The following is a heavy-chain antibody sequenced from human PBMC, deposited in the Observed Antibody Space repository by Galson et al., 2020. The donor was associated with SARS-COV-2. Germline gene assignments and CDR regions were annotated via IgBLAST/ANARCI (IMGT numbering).Heavy chain of an antibody. J-gene: IGHJ4*02. CDR2: IRSKAYGGTT. CDR1: GFTFGDYA. D-gene: IGHD1-26*01. V-gene: IGHV3-49*03. CDR3: TRGPVGGSYPDY. Sequence: GGSLRLSCTASGFTFGDYAMSWFRQAPGKGLEWVGFIRSKAYGGTTEYAASVKGRFTISRDNSKSIAHLQMNSLKTEDTAVYYCTRGPVGGSYPDYWGQGTLVTVSS.